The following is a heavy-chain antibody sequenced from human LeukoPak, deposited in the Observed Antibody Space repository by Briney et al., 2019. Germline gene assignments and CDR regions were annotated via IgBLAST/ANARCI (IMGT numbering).Heavy chain of an antibody. Sequence: GGSLRLSCAASGFTFSTYTMNWVRQAPGKGLEWVSSIPSSSSSIYYADSVKGRFTISRDNAKNSLYLQMNSLRVEDTAVYYCVRQLVSWGQGTLVTVSS. D-gene: IGHD1-1*01. CDR2: IPSSSSSI. CDR1: GFTFSTYT. CDR3: VRQLVS. J-gene: IGHJ5*02. V-gene: IGHV3-48*01.